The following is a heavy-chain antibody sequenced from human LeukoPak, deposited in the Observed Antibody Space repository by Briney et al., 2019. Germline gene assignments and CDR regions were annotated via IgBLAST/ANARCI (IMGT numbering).Heavy chain of an antibody. V-gene: IGHV1-69*04. CDR2: IIPILGIA. J-gene: IGHJ4*02. CDR3: ARAMTTNQLGY. D-gene: IGHD4-17*01. Sequence: SVTVSCKASGGTFSSYAISWVRQAPGQGLEWMGRIIPILGIANYAQKFQGRVTITADKSTSTAYMELSSLRSEDTAVYYCARAMTTNQLGYWGQGTLVTVSS. CDR1: GGTFSSYA.